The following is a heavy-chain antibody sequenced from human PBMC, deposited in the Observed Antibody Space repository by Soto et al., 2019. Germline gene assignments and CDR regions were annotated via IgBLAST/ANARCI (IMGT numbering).Heavy chain of an antibody. Sequence: QVQLVQSGAEVKKPGASVKVSCKASGYSFTSHGISWVRQAPGQGLEWMGWISANSGDTNYAQKLQGRVTVTTDTSTSTAYLELRSLRSEDTAVYYCARMVRGSNIDYYHYIDVWGKGTMVTVS. V-gene: IGHV1-18*01. J-gene: IGHJ6*03. CDR1: GYSFTSHG. CDR2: ISANSGDT. D-gene: IGHD3-10*01. CDR3: ARMVRGSNIDYYHYIDV.